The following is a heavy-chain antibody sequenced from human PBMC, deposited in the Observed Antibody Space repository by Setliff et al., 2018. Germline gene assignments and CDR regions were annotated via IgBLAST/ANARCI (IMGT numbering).Heavy chain of an antibody. V-gene: IGHV3-23*01. D-gene: IGHD5-18*01. CDR1: GFTVSAND. J-gene: IGHJ4*02. CDR3: AKDLSSNTAASYFFDL. CDR2: GSTGKT. Sequence: PGGSLRLSCAASGFTVSANDMSWVRQAPRKGLEWVSGGSTGKTDYADSVKGRFTMSRDSSTNTLYLQMNSLRGEDTAVYYCAKDLSSNTAASYFFDLWGQGTQVTVSS.